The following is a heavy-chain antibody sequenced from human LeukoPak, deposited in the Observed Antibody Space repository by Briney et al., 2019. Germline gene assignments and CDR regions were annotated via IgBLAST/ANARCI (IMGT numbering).Heavy chain of an antibody. J-gene: IGHJ4*02. CDR2: IYYSGST. V-gene: IGHV4-59*01. CDR1: GGSISSYY. CDR3: ARDLGITMVRGVNFGY. D-gene: IGHD3-10*01. Sequence: SETLSLTCTVSGGSISSYYWSWIRQPPGKGLEWIGYIYYSGSTNYNPSLKSRVTISVDTSKNQFSLKLSSVTAADTAVYYCARDLGITMVRGVNFGYWGQGTLVTLSS.